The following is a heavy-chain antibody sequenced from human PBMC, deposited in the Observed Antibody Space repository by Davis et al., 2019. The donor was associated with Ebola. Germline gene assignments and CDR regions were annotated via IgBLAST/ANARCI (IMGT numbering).Heavy chain of an antibody. V-gene: IGHV4-4*02. CDR2: IYHSGST. J-gene: IGHJ3*02. CDR1: GGSISTSNW. CDR3: ARAPRDDEAFDI. D-gene: IGHD2-21*02. Sequence: MPSETLSLTCAVSGGSISTSNWWSWVRQPPGKGLEWIGEIYHSGSTNYNPSLKIRLTISVDKSKNQFSLKLTSVTAADTAMYYCARAPRDDEAFDIWGQGTMVTVSS.